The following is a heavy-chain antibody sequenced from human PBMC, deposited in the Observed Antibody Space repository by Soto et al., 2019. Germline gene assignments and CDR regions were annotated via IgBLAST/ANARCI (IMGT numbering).Heavy chain of an antibody. V-gene: IGHV4-59*02. Sequence: XGTLLLTGPVSGVRVSFYHWSWIRKPPGKGLGWIGYIYYSGSTNYNPSLMSRVTISADTSKNQFSLRLTSVTAADTAVYYCARAWLGCSGDSCHPGSPGYYYYGMDVWRRGNTVTVSS. J-gene: IGHJ6*02. CDR2: IYYSGST. CDR3: ARAWLGCSGDSCHPGSPGYYYYGMDV. CDR1: GVRVSFYH. D-gene: IGHD2-15*01.